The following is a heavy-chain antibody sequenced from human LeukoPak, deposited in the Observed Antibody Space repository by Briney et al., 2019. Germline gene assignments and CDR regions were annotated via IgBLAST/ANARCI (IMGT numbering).Heavy chain of an antibody. CDR2: IRGAGGGIIAGIT. J-gene: IGHJ5*02. D-gene: IGHD1-14*01. CDR1: GFTFSRSA. Sequence: HPGGSLRLSCADSGFTFSRSAMTWVRQAPGKGLEWVASIRGAGGGIIAGITYYSDTVKGRFTISRDNSKNTLYLQMDSLRAEDTATYYCTKGPNLLPSGVWFDPWGRGTLVTVAS. CDR3: TKGPNLLPSGVWFDP. V-gene: IGHV3-23*01.